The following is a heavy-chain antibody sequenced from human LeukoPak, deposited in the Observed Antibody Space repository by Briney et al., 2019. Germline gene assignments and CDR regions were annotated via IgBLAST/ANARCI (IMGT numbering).Heavy chain of an antibody. D-gene: IGHD3-9*01. CDR3: ARVVSQYYDILTGYYRAYNWFDP. CDR2: IYHRGRP. V-gene: IGHV4-30-2*01. Sequence: PSDTLSLTCAVSGGSISSGGYSWSWIRQPPGKGLEWIGYIYHRGRPYYNPSLKSRVTISVDRSKNQFSLRLSSVTAADTAVYYCARVVSQYYDILTGYYRAYNWFDPWGQGTLVTVSS. J-gene: IGHJ5*02. CDR1: GGSISSGGYS.